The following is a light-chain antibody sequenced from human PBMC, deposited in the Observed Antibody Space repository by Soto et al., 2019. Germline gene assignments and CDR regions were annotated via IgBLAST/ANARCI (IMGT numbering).Light chain of an antibody. CDR2: GAS. CDR1: RSVRSD. Sequence: EVVMTQSPATVSVSPGERATLSCRASRSVRSDLAWYHQKPGQAPRLLIYGASTRATGISGRFSGSGSGTEFTLTITILQSEDFAIYYCRQYNSWPISLGQGTRREIK. CDR3: RQYNSWPIS. V-gene: IGKV3-15*01. J-gene: IGKJ5*01.